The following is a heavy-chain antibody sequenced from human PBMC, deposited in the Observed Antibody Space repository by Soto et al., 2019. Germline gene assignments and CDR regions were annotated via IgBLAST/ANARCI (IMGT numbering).Heavy chain of an antibody. D-gene: IGHD2-15*01. CDR3: ATLPPRIVVVVLPIPS. Sequence: SETLSLTCTVSGGSISGYYRSWIRQPPGKGLEWIGYIYYSGSTSYNPSLRSRLTISVDTSKNQFSLRLTSVTAADTAVYYCATLPPRIVVVVLPIPSWGQGTLVTVSS. J-gene: IGHJ4*02. V-gene: IGHV4-59*01. CDR1: GGSISGYY. CDR2: IYYSGST.